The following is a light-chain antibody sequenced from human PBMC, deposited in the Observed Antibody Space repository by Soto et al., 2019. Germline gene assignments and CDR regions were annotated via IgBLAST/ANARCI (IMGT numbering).Light chain of an antibody. CDR3: AAWDDSLSGYVT. Sequence: QSVLTQPPSASGTPGQRVTISCSGSSSNIGSNPVSWYQQLPGTTPKLLIYTNTQRPSGVPGRFSGSKSGTSASLAISGLQSEDEADYYCAAWDDSLSGYVTFGGGTQLTVL. V-gene: IGLV1-44*01. CDR2: TNT. CDR1: SSNIGSNP. J-gene: IGLJ2*01.